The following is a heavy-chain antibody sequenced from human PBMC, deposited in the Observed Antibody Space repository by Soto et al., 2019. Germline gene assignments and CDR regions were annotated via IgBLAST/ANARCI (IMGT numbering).Heavy chain of an antibody. V-gene: IGHV1-2*02. CDR1: GYTFTGYY. D-gene: IGHD3-3*01. J-gene: IGHJ6*02. CDR2: IDPNSGET. Sequence: ASVKVSCKASGYTFTGYYMHWVRQAPGQGLEWMGCIDPNSGETNYAQKFQGRVTMTKDTSIDTAYMELSRLRSEDTAVYYCATFRLYYDFCSGSLWYSYGMDVWGQGTTVTVSS. CDR3: ATFRLYYDFCSGSLWYSYGMDV.